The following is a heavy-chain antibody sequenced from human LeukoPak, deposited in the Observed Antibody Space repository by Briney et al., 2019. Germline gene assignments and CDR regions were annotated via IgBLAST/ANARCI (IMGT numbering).Heavy chain of an antibody. CDR3: VQRYSSSWYRDDAFDI. J-gene: IGHJ3*02. D-gene: IGHD6-13*01. CDR1: GFTFSSYA. CDR2: ISSNGGST. Sequence: PGGSLRLSCSASGFTFSSYAMHWVRQAPGKGLEYVSAISSNGGSTYYADSVKGRFTISRDNSKNTLYLQMSSLRAEDTAVYYCVQRYSSSWYRDDAFDIWGQGTMVTVSS. V-gene: IGHV3-64D*06.